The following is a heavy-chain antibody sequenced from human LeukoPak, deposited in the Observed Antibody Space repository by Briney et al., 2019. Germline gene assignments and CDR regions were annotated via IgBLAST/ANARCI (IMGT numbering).Heavy chain of an antibody. V-gene: IGHV3-7*01. CDR2: IKQDGSEK. Sequence: GGSLRLSCAASGFTFSSYWMSWVRQAPGKGLEWVANIKQDGSEKYYVDSVKGRFTISRDNAKNSLYLQMNSLRAEDTAVYYCVRDHDFWSGYTTPRGAFDIWGQGTMVTVSS. CDR3: VRDHDFWSGYTTPRGAFDI. J-gene: IGHJ3*02. CDR1: GFTFSSYW. D-gene: IGHD3-3*01.